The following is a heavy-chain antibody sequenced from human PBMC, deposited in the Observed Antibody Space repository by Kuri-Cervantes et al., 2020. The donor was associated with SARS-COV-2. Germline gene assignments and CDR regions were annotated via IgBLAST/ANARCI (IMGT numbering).Heavy chain of an antibody. D-gene: IGHD6-13*01. CDR2: ISGSGRST. Sequence: LSLTCAASGFTFSSNAMTWVRQAPGKGLEWVSGISGSGRSTYYADSVKGRFTISRDNSKNTLHLQMNSLGAEDTAVYYCARDSSRWYRQAASGHSWGQGTLVTVSS. CDR1: GFTFSSNA. J-gene: IGHJ4*02. CDR3: ARDSSRWYRQAASGHS. V-gene: IGHV3-23*01.